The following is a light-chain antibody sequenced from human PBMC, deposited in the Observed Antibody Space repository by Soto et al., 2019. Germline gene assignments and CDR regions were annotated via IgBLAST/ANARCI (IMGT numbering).Light chain of an antibody. Sequence: QSALTQPASVSGSPGQSITISCTGTSRDVGGYNYVSWYQQHPGKAPKLMIYEVSNRPSGVSNRFSGSKSGNTSSLTISGLKAEDEDDYYCSSYTSSSTYVFGTGTKLTVL. V-gene: IGLV2-14*01. CDR3: SSYTSSSTYV. J-gene: IGLJ1*01. CDR2: EVS. CDR1: SRDVGGYNY.